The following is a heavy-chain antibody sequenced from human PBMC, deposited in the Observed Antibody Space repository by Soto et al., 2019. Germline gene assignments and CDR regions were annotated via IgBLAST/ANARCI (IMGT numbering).Heavy chain of an antibody. D-gene: IGHD1-1*01. CDR1: GYTFSTYD. CDR3: ARDLSRQSWKWFDP. Sequence: ASVKVSCKASGYTFSTYDINWVRRATGQGLEWMGWMNPNSGNTGSAQKFQGRVTMTRDTSISTVYMELSSLKSDDTAVYYCARDLSRQSWKWFDPWGPGTRVTVSS. J-gene: IGHJ5*02. V-gene: IGHV1-8*01. CDR2: MNPNSGNT.